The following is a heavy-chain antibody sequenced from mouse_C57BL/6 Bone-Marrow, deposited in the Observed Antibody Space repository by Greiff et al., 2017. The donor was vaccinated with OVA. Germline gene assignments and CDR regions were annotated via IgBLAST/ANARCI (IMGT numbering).Heavy chain of an antibody. D-gene: IGHD1-1*01. CDR1: GYSFTGYF. CDR2: INPYNGDT. Sequence: EVKLQESGPELVKPGDSVKISCKASGYSFTGYFMNWVMQSHGKSLEWIGRINPYNGDTFYNQKFKGKATLTVDKSSSTAHMELRSLTSEDSAVYYCAREDYYAFAYWGQGTLVTVSA. CDR3: AREDYYAFAY. V-gene: IGHV1-20*01. J-gene: IGHJ3*01.